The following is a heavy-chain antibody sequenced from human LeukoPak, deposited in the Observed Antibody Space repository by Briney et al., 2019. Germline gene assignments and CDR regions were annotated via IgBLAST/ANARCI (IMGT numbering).Heavy chain of an antibody. Sequence: GGSLRLSCAASGFTFSSYAMSWVRQAPGKGLEWVSAISGSGGSTYYADSVKGRFTISRDNSKNTLYLQMNSLRAEDTAVYYCAKEGPVRLTTIRDPIDYWGQGTLVTVSS. V-gene: IGHV3-23*01. CDR1: GFTFSSYA. D-gene: IGHD6-19*01. CDR3: AKEGPVRLTTIRDPIDY. J-gene: IGHJ4*02. CDR2: ISGSGGST.